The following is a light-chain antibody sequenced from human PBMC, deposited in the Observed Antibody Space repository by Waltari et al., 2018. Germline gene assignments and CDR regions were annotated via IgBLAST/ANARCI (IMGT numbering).Light chain of an antibody. J-gene: IGLJ3*02. CDR2: EGS. CDR3: CSYAGSNWV. V-gene: IGLV2-23*01. Sequence: QSALTQPASVSGSPGQSITISCTATSSGVGSYDLVSWYQQHPGRAPKLMIYEGSKRPSGVSNRFSGSKSGNTASLTISGLQAEDEADYYCCSYAGSNWVFGGGTKLTVL. CDR1: SSGVGSYDL.